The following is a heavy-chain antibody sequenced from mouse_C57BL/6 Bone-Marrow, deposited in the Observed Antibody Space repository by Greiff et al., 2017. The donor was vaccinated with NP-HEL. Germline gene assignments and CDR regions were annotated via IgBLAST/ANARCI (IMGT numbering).Heavy chain of an antibody. Sequence: VQLQQSGAELVKPGASVKMSCKASGYTFTSYWITWVKQRPGQGLEWIGDIYPGSGSTNYNEKFKSKATLTVDTSSSTAYMQLSSLTSEDSAVYYCAMRGITTVPYAMDYWGQGTSVTVSS. J-gene: IGHJ4*01. CDR2: IYPGSGST. D-gene: IGHD1-1*01. CDR1: GYTFTSYW. CDR3: AMRGITTVPYAMDY. V-gene: IGHV1-55*01.